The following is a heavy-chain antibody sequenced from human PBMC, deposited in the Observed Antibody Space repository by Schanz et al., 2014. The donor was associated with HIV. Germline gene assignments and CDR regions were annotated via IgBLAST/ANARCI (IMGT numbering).Heavy chain of an antibody. J-gene: IGHJ6*02. CDR2: ISNSGSNI. D-gene: IGHD4-17*01. CDR3: AKEGYGEGYYGMDV. Sequence: QVQLAESGGGLVKPGGSLRLSCAASEFTFSEYYMNWIRQAPGRGLEFISSISNSGSNIYYADSVKGRFNISRDNAKNSLYLQMNSLRAEDTAVYYCAKEGYGEGYYGMDVWGQGTTVTVSS. V-gene: IGHV3-11*01. CDR1: EFTFSEYY.